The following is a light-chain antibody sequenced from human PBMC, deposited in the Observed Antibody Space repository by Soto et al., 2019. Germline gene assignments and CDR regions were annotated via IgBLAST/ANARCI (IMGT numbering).Light chain of an antibody. Sequence: DIQMTQSPSTLSASVGDRVTVSCRASQSISNWLAWYQQKPGKAPKLLIYEASNLESGVPSRFSGSGSGTEFTLAISSLHPDDFATYYCQQYHTVSPEMFGPGTRVEIK. J-gene: IGKJ1*01. CDR2: EAS. CDR1: QSISNW. CDR3: QQYHTVSPEM. V-gene: IGKV1-5*03.